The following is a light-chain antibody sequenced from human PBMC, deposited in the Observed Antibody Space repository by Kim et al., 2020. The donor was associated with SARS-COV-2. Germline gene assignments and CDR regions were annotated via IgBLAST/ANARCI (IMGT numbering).Light chain of an antibody. Sequence: WSPGESATRSCRASQRVSSYLAWYQQRPGQAPRLLIYDVSNRATGIPARFSGGGSGTDFTLTISSLEPEDFAVYYCQQRVNWPPTFGGGTKVDIK. CDR2: DVS. CDR3: QQRVNWPPT. V-gene: IGKV3-11*01. J-gene: IGKJ4*01. CDR1: QRVSSY.